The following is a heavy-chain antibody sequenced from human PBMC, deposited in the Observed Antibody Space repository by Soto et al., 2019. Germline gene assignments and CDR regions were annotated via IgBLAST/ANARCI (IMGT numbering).Heavy chain of an antibody. CDR3: ARGPTRDAFDI. V-gene: IGHV1-18*01. CDR1: GYTFTSYG. J-gene: IGHJ3*02. CDR2: ISGYDATT. Sequence: QVQLVQSGTEVKKPGASVKVSCKASGYTFTSYGITWVRQAPGQGLEWMGWISGYDATTRHAQKLQGRVTMTADTATSTASMELRSLRSDDTAVYYCARGPTRDAFDIWGQGTGVTVSS.